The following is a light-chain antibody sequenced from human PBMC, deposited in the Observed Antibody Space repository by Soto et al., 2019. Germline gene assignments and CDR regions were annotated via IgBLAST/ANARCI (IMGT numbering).Light chain of an antibody. CDR1: SSDIGAYDY. J-gene: IGLJ1*01. V-gene: IGLV2-14*03. CDR2: DVS. CDR3: SSFADSSARDYV. Sequence: QSALTQPASVSWSPGQSITISCTGTSSDIGAYDYVSWYQQHPGGVPKLLIDDVSSRPSGVSSRFSGSKSGNTASLTISGLQADDESDYYCSSFADSSARDYVFGGGTKLTVL.